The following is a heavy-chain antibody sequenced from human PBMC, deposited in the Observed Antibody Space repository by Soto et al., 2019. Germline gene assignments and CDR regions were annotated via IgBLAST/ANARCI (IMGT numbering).Heavy chain of an antibody. CDR3: ARSPVDGDYVPMYYYYYMDV. CDR1: GYTFTSYG. J-gene: IGHJ6*03. Sequence: QVQLVQSGAEVKKPGASVKVSCKASGYTFTSYGISWVRQAPGQGLEWMGWISSYNGNTNYAQKLQGRVTMTTDTSTSTAYMDLRSLRADDTAVYYCARSPVDGDYVPMYYYYYMDVWVKGTTVTVSS. V-gene: IGHV1-18*01. D-gene: IGHD4-17*01. CDR2: ISSYNGNT.